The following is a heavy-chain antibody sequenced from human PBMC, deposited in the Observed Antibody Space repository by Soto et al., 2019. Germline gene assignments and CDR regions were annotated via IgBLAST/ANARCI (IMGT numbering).Heavy chain of an antibody. J-gene: IGHJ4*02. Sequence: SETLSLTCTVSGGSISSGGYYWSWIRQHPGKGLEWIGYIYYSGSTYHNPSLKSRVTISVDTSKNQFSLKLSSVTAADTAVYYCAREVIDVVVTPYPQIDYWGQGTLVTVSS. D-gene: IGHD2-21*02. CDR1: GGSISSGGYY. V-gene: IGHV4-31*03. CDR3: AREVIDVVVTPYPQIDY. CDR2: IYYSGST.